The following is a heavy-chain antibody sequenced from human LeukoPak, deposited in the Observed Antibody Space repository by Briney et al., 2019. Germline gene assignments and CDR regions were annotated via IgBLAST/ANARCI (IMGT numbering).Heavy chain of an antibody. CDR2: IWYDGSNK. D-gene: IGHD3-10*01. CDR1: GFTFSSYG. Sequence: GRSLRLSCAASGFTFSSYGMHWVRQAPGKGLEWVAVIWYDGSNKYYADSVKGRFTISRDNSKNTLYLQMNSLRAEDTAVYYCARGPYGSGSSADYWGQGTLVTVSS. V-gene: IGHV3-33*08. J-gene: IGHJ4*02. CDR3: ARGPYGSGSSADY.